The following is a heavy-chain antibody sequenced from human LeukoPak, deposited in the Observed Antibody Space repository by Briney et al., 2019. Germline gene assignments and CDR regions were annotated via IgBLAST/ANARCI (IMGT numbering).Heavy chain of an antibody. Sequence: ASVKVSCKASGYTFTGYYMHWARQAPGQGLEWMGWINPNSGGTNYAQKFQGRVTMTRDTSISTSYMELSRLRSDDTAVYYCATKGDYDKDFDYWGQGTLVTVSS. J-gene: IGHJ4*02. CDR1: GYTFTGYY. D-gene: IGHD3-22*01. CDR3: ATKGDYDKDFDY. V-gene: IGHV1-2*02. CDR2: INPNSGGT.